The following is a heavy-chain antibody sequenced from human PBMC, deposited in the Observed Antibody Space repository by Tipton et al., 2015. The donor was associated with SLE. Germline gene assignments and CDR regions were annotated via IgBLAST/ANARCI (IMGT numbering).Heavy chain of an antibody. J-gene: IGHJ5*02. CDR3: ARLPLWANWFDP. V-gene: IGHV4-34*01. CDR1: GGSFSGYY. D-gene: IGHD5-18*01. CDR2: INHSGST. Sequence: TLSLTCAVYGGSFSGYYWSWIRQPPGKGLEWIGEINHSGSTKYNPSLKSRVTISVDTSKNQFSLKLNSVTAADTAVYYCARLPLWANWFDPWGQGTLVIVSS.